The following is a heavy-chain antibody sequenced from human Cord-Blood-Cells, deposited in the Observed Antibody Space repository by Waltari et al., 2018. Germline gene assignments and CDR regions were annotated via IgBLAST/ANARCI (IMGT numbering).Heavy chain of an antibody. Sequence: QMQLVQSGPEVKKPGTSVKVSCKASGFTFTSSAVQWVRQARGQRLEWIGWIVVGSGNTNYAQKFRERVTITRDMSTSTAYMELSSLRSEDTAVYYCAAAVAGSYWYFDLWGRGTLVTVSS. CDR1: GFTFTSSA. CDR3: AAAVAGSYWYFDL. J-gene: IGHJ2*01. V-gene: IGHV1-58*01. CDR2: IVVGSGNT. D-gene: IGHD6-19*01.